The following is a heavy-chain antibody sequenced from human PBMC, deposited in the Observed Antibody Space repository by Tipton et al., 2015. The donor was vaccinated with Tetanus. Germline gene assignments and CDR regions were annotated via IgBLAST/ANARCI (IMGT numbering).Heavy chain of an antibody. J-gene: IGHJ4*02. CDR1: GYTFTSYG. V-gene: IGHV1-18*01. Sequence: QLVQSGAEVKKPGASVKVSCKAPGYTFTSYGISWVRQAPGQGLEWMGWISAYNGNTNYAQKLQGRVTMTTDTSTSTAYMELRSLRSDDTAVYYCARTREYYYDSSGYSYFDYWGQGTLVTVSS. D-gene: IGHD3-22*01. CDR3: ARTREYYYDSSGYSYFDY. CDR2: ISAYNGNT.